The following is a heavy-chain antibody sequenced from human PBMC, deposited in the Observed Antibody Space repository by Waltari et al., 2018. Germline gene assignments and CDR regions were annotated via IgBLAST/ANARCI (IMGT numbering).Heavy chain of an antibody. J-gene: IGHJ3*02. V-gene: IGHV1-69*01. D-gene: IGHD3-3*01. CDR1: GGTFSSYA. Sequence: QVQLVQSGAEVKKPGSSVKVSCKASGGTFSSYAISWERQARGQGLEWMGGIIPIFGTANYAQKFLGRVTITADESTSTAYMELSSLRSEDTAVYYCARAGYVSIFGVTPAGAFDIWGQGTMVTVSS. CDR3: ARAGYVSIFGVTPAGAFDI. CDR2: IIPIFGTA.